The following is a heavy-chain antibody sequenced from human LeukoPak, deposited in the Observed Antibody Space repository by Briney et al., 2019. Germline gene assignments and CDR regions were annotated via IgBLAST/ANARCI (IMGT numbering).Heavy chain of an antibody. Sequence: GGSLRLSCAASGFTFSSYAMHWVRQAPGKGLEWVAVISYDGSNKYYADSVKGRFTISRDNSKNTLYLQMNSLRAEDTAVYYCARRELPQEYYFDYRGQGTLVTVSS. CDR3: ARRELPQEYYFDY. J-gene: IGHJ4*02. CDR1: GFTFSSYA. D-gene: IGHD1-26*01. CDR2: ISYDGSNK. V-gene: IGHV3-30*04.